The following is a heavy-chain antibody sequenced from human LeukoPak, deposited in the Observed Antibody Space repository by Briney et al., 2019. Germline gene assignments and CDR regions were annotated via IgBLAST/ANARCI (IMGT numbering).Heavy chain of an antibody. CDR3: AGAEGGWFGEPMVDY. V-gene: IGHV4-39*01. CDR2: IFYIGST. CDR1: GGSISSSSYY. J-gene: IGHJ4*02. D-gene: IGHD3-10*01. Sequence: SETLSLTCTVSGGSISSSSYYWGWIRQPPGKGLEWIGSIFYIGSTYYNPSLKSRVTISVDTSKNQFSLKLSSVTAADTAVYYCAGAEGGWFGEPMVDYWGQGTLVTVSS.